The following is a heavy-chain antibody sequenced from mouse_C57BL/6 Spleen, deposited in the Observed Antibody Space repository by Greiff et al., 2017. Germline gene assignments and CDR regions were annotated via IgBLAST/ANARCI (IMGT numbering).Heavy chain of an antibody. CDR1: GYTFTDYN. J-gene: IGHJ3*01. CDR3: ARGWGTAQASFAY. CDR2: INPNNGGT. D-gene: IGHD3-2*02. Sequence: EVQLQQSGPELVKPGASVKIPCKASGYTFTDYNMDWVKQSHGKSLEWIGDINPNNGGTIYNQKFKGKATLTVDKSSSTAYMELLNLTSENTAVYYCARGWGTAQASFAYWGQGTLVTVSA. V-gene: IGHV1-18*01.